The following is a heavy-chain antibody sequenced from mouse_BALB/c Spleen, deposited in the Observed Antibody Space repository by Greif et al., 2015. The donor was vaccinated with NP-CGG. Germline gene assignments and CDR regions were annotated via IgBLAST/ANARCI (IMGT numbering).Heavy chain of an antibody. V-gene: IGHV1S81*02. CDR1: GYTFTSYY. J-gene: IGHJ3*01. CDR2: INPSNGGT. CDR3: TRSGNGYWFAY. D-gene: IGHD1-2*01. Sequence: LVESGAELVKPGASVKLSCKASGYTFTSYYMYWVKQRPGQGLEWIGEINPSNGGTNFNEKFKSKATLTVDKSSSTAYMQLSSLTSEDSAVYYCTRSGNGYWFAYWGQGTLVTVSA.